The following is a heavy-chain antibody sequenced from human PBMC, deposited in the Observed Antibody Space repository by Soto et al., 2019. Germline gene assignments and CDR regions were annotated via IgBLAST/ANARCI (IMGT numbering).Heavy chain of an antibody. Sequence: QVQLQESGPGLVKPSQTLSLTCTVSGGSISSGGYYWSWIRQHPGKGLEWIGYIYYSGSTYYNPSLKSRVTISVDTSKNQFSLKLSSVTAADTAVYYCARDISSAVVPAAMKPRGGYFDLWGRGTLVTVSS. CDR1: GGSISSGGYY. D-gene: IGHD2-2*01. J-gene: IGHJ2*01. CDR2: IYYSGST. V-gene: IGHV4-31*03. CDR3: ARDISSAVVPAAMKPRGGYFDL.